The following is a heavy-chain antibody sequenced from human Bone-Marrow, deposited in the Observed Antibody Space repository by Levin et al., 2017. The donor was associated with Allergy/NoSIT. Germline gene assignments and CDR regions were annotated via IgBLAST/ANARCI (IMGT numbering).Heavy chain of an antibody. D-gene: IGHD2-2*01. V-gene: IGHV1-18*01. CDR1: GFTFSSYG. CDR3: VRDGAFSSSWYERHYFDY. CDR2: INVYSGNT. Sequence: PVASVKVSCTPSGFTFSSYGFNWVRQAPGQGLEWLGRINVYSGNTHHAQNFQGRLTMTTDTSTNTAYIELRSLRSDDTAVYFCVRDGAFSSSWYERHYFDYWGQGTLVTVTS. J-gene: IGHJ4*02.